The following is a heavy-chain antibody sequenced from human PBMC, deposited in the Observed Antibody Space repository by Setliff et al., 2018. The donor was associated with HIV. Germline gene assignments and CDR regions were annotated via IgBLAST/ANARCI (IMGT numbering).Heavy chain of an antibody. D-gene: IGHD1-1*01. CDR1: GDGVSSNSAA. CDR3: ARDSGVSSNSNDAFDI. V-gene: IGHV6-1*01. Sequence: SQTLSLTCAISGDGVSSNSAAWNWIRQSPSRGLEWLGRTYYRSKWYSDYTVSVKSRITINPDTSKNQFSLQLNSVTPEDTAVYYCARDSGVSSNSNDAFDIWGQGTMVTVSS. CDR2: TYYRSKWYS. J-gene: IGHJ3*02.